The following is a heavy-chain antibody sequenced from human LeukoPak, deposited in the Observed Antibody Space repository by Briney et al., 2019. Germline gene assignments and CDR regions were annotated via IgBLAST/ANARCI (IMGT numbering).Heavy chain of an antibody. V-gene: IGHV4-30-2*01. J-gene: IGHJ3*02. CDR2: IYHSGST. CDR1: GGSFSGYY. CDR3: ARDPGYYDSSGYYPYDAFDI. D-gene: IGHD3-22*01. Sequence: SETLSLTCAVYGGSFSGYYWSWIRQPPGKGLEWIGYIYHSGSTYYNPSLKSRVTISVDRSKNQFSLKLSSVTAADTAVYYCARDPGYYDSSGYYPYDAFDIWGQGTMVTVSS.